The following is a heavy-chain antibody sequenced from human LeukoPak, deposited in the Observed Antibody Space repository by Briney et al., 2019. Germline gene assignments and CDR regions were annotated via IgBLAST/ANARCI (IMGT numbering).Heavy chain of an antibody. D-gene: IGHD3-22*01. J-gene: IGHJ2*01. CDR1: GGSIFSYY. V-gene: IGHV4-4*08. Sequence: SETLSLTCTVSGGSIFSYYWNWIRQPPGKGLEWIGYIYPNGITSYNPSLRSRGTISIATSKNQFSLRLRSVTAADTAIYYCARRAYYVTSGYYPTSGYFDLWGRGTLVTVSS. CDR2: IYPNGIT. CDR3: ARRAYYVTSGYYPTSGYFDL.